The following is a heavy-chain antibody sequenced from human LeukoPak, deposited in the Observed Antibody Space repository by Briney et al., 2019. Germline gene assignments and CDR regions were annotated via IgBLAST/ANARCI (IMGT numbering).Heavy chain of an antibody. Sequence: PSETLSLTCAVYGGSFSGYYWSWIRQPPGKGLEWIGEIKHSGSTNYNPSLKSRVTISVDTSKNQFSLKLSSVTAADTAVYYCARGGYYYDSSGPRFKNWFDPWGQGTLVTVSS. CDR3: ARGGYYYDSSGPRFKNWFDP. V-gene: IGHV4-34*01. CDR2: IKHSGST. J-gene: IGHJ5*02. D-gene: IGHD3-22*01. CDR1: GGSFSGYY.